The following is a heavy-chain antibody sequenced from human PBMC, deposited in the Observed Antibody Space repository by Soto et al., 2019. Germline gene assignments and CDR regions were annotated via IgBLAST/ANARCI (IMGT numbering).Heavy chain of an antibody. Sequence: TSETLSLTCAVYGGSFSGYYWSWIRQPPGKGLEWIGEINHSGSTNYNPSLKSRVTISVDTSKNQFSLKLSSVTAADTAVYYCARSFGELFPWFDPWGQGTLVTSPQ. D-gene: IGHD3-10*01. V-gene: IGHV4-34*01. CDR2: INHSGST. J-gene: IGHJ5*02. CDR1: GGSFSGYY. CDR3: ARSFGELFPWFDP.